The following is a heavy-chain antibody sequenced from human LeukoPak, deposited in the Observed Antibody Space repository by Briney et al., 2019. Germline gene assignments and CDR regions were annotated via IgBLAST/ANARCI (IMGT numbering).Heavy chain of an antibody. CDR3: AREHSSSAGDYYYYMDV. V-gene: IGHV4-59*11. CDR1: GGPISSHY. D-gene: IGHD6-6*01. Sequence: PSETLSLTCTVSGGPISSHYWSWIRQPPGKGLEWIGYIYYSGSTNYNPSLKSRVTISVDTSKNQFSLKLSSVTAADTAVYYCAREHSSSAGDYYYYMDVWGKGTTVTVSS. J-gene: IGHJ6*03. CDR2: IYYSGST.